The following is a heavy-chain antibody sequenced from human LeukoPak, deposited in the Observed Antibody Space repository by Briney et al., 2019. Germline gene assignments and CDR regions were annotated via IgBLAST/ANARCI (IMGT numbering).Heavy chain of an antibody. V-gene: IGHV4-39*07. Sequence: SETLSLTCTVSGGSISSSNFYWGWIRQPPGKGLEWIGSIYYSGSTYYNPSLKSRVTISVDTSKNQFSLKLSSVTVADTAVYYCARDGGYSNPYYYYYYYMDVWGKGTTVTVSS. J-gene: IGHJ6*03. CDR1: GGSISSSNFY. D-gene: IGHD4-11*01. CDR3: ARDGGYSNPYYYYYYYMDV. CDR2: IYYSGST.